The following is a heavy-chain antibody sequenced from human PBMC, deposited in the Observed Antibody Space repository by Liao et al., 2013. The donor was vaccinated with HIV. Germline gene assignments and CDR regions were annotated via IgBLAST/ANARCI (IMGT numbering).Heavy chain of an antibody. CDR2: IYYSGST. D-gene: IGHD2-2*02. J-gene: IGHJ4*02. CDR3: ASYGIHCSSTSCYTSFDY. CDR1: GGSISSYY. V-gene: IGHV4-59*01. Sequence: QVQLQESGPGLVKPSETLSLTCTVSGGSISSYYWSWIRQPPGKGLEWIGYIYYSGSTNYNPSLKSRVTISVDTSKNQFSLKLSSVTTADTAVYYCASYGIHCSSTSCYTSFDYWGQGTLVTVSS.